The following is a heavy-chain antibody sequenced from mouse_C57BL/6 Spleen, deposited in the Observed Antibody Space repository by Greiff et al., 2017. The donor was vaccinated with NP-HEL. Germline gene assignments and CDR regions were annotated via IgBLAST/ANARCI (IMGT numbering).Heavy chain of an antibody. Sequence: VQLQQPGAELVKPGASVKMSCKASGYTFTSYWIIWVKQRPGQGLEWIGDIYPGSGSTNYNEKFKSKATLTVDTSSSTAYMQLSSLTSEDSAVYYCARETAHATYYMDYWGQGTTLTVSS. V-gene: IGHV1-55*01. CDR3: ARETAHATYYMDY. D-gene: IGHD3-2*02. CDR2: IYPGSGST. CDR1: GYTFTSYW. J-gene: IGHJ2*01.